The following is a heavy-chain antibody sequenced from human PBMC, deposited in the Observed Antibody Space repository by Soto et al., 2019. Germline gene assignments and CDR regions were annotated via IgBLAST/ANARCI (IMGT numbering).Heavy chain of an antibody. J-gene: IGHJ5*02. Sequence: ASLKVSCKTSGYTFTSYYMRCGRQTHGQGLELMGIINPSGGSTSYAQKFQGRVTMTRDTSTSTVYMELSSLRSEDTAVYYCARVRRNIAAAGPGWFDTWGQGTLVTVSS. D-gene: IGHD6-13*01. CDR1: GYTFTSYY. CDR3: ARVRRNIAAAGPGWFDT. CDR2: INPSGGST. V-gene: IGHV1-46*01.